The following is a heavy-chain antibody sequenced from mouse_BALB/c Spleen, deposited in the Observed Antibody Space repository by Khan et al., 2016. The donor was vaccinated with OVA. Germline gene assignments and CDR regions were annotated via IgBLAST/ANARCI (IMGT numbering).Heavy chain of an antibody. D-gene: IGHD2-2*01. J-gene: IGHJ3*01. Sequence: VQLKESGPELMKPGASVKISCKASGYSFTRYYIHWLMQSHGKSLEWIGYIDPFSGGTTYNQKFKGKATLTVDTSSSTAYIHLSNLTSEDSAVYYCTRHGYVAWFTYWGQGTLVTVSA. V-gene: IGHV1S135*01. CDR2: IDPFSGGT. CDR3: TRHGYVAWFTY. CDR1: GYSFTRYY.